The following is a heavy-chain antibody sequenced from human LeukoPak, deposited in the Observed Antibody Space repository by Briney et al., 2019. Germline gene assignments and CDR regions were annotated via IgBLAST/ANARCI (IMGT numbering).Heavy chain of an antibody. V-gene: IGHV3-43*02. D-gene: IGHD6-19*01. CDR2: ISGDGGST. CDR1: GFTFDDYA. Sequence: GGSLRLYCAASGFTFDDYAMHWVRQAPGKGLEWVSLISGDGGSTYYADSVKGRFTISRDNSKNSLHLQMNSLRTEDTALYYCAKGSYSSGWFYYFDYWGQGTLVTVSS. J-gene: IGHJ4*02. CDR3: AKGSYSSGWFYYFDY.